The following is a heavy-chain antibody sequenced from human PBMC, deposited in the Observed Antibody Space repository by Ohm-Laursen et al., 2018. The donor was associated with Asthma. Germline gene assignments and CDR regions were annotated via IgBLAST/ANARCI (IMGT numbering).Heavy chain of an antibody. D-gene: IGHD2-8*01. J-gene: IGHJ4*02. V-gene: IGHV3-30-3*01. CDR1: GFTFSSYA. CDR3: ARDVMEWYLPAFDY. CDR2: GGSYYDGGLK. Sequence: SLRLSCAASGFTFSSYAMHWVRQAPGKGLEWVAVGGSYYDGGLKYYADSVNGRFTVSRDDSKNTLYLQMNSLRPDDTAVYYCARDVMEWYLPAFDYWGQGTLVTVSS.